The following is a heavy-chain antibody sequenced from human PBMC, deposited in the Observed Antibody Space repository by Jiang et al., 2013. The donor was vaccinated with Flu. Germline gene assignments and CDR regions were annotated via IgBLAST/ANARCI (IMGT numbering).Heavy chain of an antibody. D-gene: IGHD2/OR15-2a*01. CDR3: ARRISARNMIDY. V-gene: IGHV4-39*01. Sequence: GSGLVKPSETLSLTCTVSGASISSSGSYWGWVRQPPGKGLEWVGSISYSGTTYYPPSLKSRVTISVDTSKKQFSLQLRSVTDADTAVYYCARRISARNMIDYWGQGILVTVSS. CDR2: ISYSGTT. J-gene: IGHJ4*02. CDR1: GASISSSGSY.